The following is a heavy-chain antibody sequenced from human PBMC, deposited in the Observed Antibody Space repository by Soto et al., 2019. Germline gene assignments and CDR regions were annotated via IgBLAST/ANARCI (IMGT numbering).Heavy chain of an antibody. V-gene: IGHV4-30-4*08. Sequence: PSETLSLTCTVSGGSISYEYYHWTWIRQSPGKGLEWIGYIHYSGSIIYNPSFKSRVTISVDTSKNQFSLQLSSVTAADTAVFFFAREDDGGDRDYYGLDVWGQGTTVTVSS. CDR3: AREDDGGDRDYYGLDV. D-gene: IGHD2-21*02. CDR1: GGSISYEYYH. J-gene: IGHJ6*02. CDR2: IHYSGSI.